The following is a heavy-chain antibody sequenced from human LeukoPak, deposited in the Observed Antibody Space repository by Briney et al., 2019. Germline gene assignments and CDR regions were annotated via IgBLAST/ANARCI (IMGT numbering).Heavy chain of an antibody. CDR1: GFTFTSSA. V-gene: IGHV1-58*02. D-gene: IGHD6-6*01. J-gene: IGHJ5*02. Sequence: SVKVSCKASGFTFTSSAMQWVRQARGQRLEWIGWIVVGSGNTNYAQKFQERVTITRDMSTSTAYMELSSLRSEDTAVYYCAIGKLASRRGSWFDPWGQGTLVTVSS. CDR3: AIGKLASRRGSWFDP. CDR2: IVVGSGNT.